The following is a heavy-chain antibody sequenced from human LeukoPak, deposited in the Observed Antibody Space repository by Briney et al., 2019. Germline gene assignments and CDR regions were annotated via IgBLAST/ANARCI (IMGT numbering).Heavy chain of an antibody. V-gene: IGHV3-7*01. CDR2: IKQDESEK. Sequence: GGSLRLSCAASGFHFSNYWMSWVRQAPGKGLECVAIIKQDESEKYYVDSVKGRFTISRDNDKNSLYLQVNSLRAKDTAVYYCARIGLYTSSWYFDIWGQGTMVTVSS. CDR3: ARIGLYTSSWYFDI. CDR1: GFHFSNYW. D-gene: IGHD6-13*01. J-gene: IGHJ3*02.